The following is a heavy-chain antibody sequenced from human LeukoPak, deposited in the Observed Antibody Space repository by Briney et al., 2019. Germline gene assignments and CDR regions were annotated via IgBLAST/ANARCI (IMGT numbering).Heavy chain of an antibody. CDR2: IWYDGSNK. D-gene: IGHD4-17*01. V-gene: IGHV3-33*01. CDR1: GFTFSSHG. CDR3: ARDRSPMTTVTRSLRLGYYYGMDV. J-gene: IGHJ6*04. Sequence: GRSLRLSCAASGFTFSSHGMHWVRQAPGKGLEWVAVIWYDGSNKYYADSVKGRFTISRDNSKNTLYLQMNSLRAEDTAVYYCARDRSPMTTVTRSLRLGYYYGMDVWGKGTTVTVSS.